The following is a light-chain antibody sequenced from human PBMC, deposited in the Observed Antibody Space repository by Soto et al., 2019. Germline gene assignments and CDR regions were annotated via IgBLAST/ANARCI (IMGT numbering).Light chain of an antibody. Sequence: QSALAHPASVSGSPGQSITISCTGTSSDLGAYNRVSWSQHHPGKAPKLLIYDVGSRPSGVSNRFSGSRSGNTASLTISGLQAEDEADYYCSSYTTSNTYVFGTGTKVTVL. J-gene: IGLJ1*01. CDR2: DVG. CDR1: SSDLGAYNR. CDR3: SSYTTSNTYV. V-gene: IGLV2-14*01.